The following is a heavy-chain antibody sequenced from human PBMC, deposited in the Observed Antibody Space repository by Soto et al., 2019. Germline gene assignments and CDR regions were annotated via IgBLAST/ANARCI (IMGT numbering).Heavy chain of an antibody. CDR3: AKDNSSWYPGDWFDP. V-gene: IGHV3-23*01. CDR1: GFTFSSYA. J-gene: IGHJ5*02. CDR2: ISGSGGST. D-gene: IGHD6-13*01. Sequence: VGSLRLSCAASGFTFSSYAMSWVRQAPGKGLEWVSAISGSGGSTYYADSVKGRFTISRDNSKNTLYLQMNSLRAEDTAVYYCAKDNSSWYPGDWFDPWGQGTLVTVSS.